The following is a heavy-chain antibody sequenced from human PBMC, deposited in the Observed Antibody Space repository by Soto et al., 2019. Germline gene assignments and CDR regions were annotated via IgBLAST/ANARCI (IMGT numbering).Heavy chain of an antibody. D-gene: IGHD3-10*01. CDR1: GFTFSDAW. J-gene: IGHJ6*01. CDR3: VTARGGGMDG. CDR2: IKRKIDGETT. V-gene: IGHV3-15*01. Sequence: EVQLVESGGGMVMPGGSLRLSCAASGFTFSDAWMTWIRQAPGKGLQCVGRIKRKIDGETTDYAAPVKGRFTISRDDSKNTMYVQMNSMKVEATAMYYGVTARGGGMDGWGQGTTVTVSS.